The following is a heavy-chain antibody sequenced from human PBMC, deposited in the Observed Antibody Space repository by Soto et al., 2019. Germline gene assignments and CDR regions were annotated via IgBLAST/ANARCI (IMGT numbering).Heavy chain of an antibody. V-gene: IGHV4-4*02. Sequence: TLSLTCAVSGGSISSSNWWSWVRQPPGKGLEWIGEIYHSGSTNYNPSLKSRVTISVDKSKNQFSLKLSSVTAADTAVYYCARERVAAAEDYYYYYGMDVWGQGTTVTVSS. CDR2: IYHSGST. D-gene: IGHD6-13*01. CDR3: ARERVAAAEDYYYYYGMDV. CDR1: GGSISSSNW. J-gene: IGHJ6*02.